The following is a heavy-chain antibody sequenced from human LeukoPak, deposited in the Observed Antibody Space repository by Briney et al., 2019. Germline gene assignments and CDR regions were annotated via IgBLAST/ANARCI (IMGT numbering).Heavy chain of an antibody. Sequence: GGSLRLSCAASGFTFSSYGMHWVRQAPGKGLEWVAVISYDGSNKYYADSVKGRFTISRDNSKNTLYLQMNSLRAEDTAVYYCAKMTLGYWGQGTLVTVYS. V-gene: IGHV3-30*18. CDR1: GFTFSSYG. J-gene: IGHJ4*02. CDR3: AKMTLGY. CDR2: ISYDGSNK.